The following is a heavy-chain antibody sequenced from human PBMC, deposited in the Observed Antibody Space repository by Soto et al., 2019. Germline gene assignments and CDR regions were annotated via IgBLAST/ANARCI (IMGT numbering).Heavy chain of an antibody. CDR2: ISYDGSNK. CDR3: ARDDGDYYGMDV. V-gene: IGHV3-30-3*01. J-gene: IGHJ6*02. Sequence: QVQLVESGGGVVQPGRSLRLSCAASGFTFSSYAMHWVRQAPGKGLEWVAVISYDGSNKYYADSVKGRFTISRDNSKNTLDLQMNSLRAEDTAVYYCARDDGDYYGMDVWGQGTTVTVSS. CDR1: GFTFSSYA.